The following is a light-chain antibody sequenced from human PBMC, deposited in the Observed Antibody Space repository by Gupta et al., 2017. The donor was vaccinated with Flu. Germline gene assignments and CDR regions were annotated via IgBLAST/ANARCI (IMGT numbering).Light chain of an antibody. CDR1: SSKIGSKA. CDR2: NNK. CDR3: AAWDDSRKGVV. J-gene: IGLJ2*01. Sequence: RGTSSCSGSSSKIGSKAVNWYQHRPETAPNLLIYNNKQRHSGVPDRFSGSKYGTSASLAISGLQAEDEADYYCAAWDDSRKGVVFGGGTKLTVL. V-gene: IGLV1-44*01.